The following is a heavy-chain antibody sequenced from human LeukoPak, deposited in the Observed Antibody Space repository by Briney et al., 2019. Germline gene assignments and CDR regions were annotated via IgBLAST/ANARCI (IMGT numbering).Heavy chain of an antibody. V-gene: IGHV3-66*02. J-gene: IGHJ4*01. Sequence: PGGSLRLSCAASGFTVSSYYMSWVRQAPGKGLEWVSVFYVGGPTYYADSVQGRFSISRDNSKNTVHLQMNSLRAEDTAVYYCARGAGWNFFEYWGHGTLVTVSS. CDR2: FYVGGPT. CDR1: GFTVSSYY. D-gene: IGHD6-19*01. CDR3: ARGAGWNFFEY.